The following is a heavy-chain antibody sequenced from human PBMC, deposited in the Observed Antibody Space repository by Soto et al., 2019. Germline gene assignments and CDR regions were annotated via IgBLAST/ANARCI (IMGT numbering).Heavy chain of an antibody. V-gene: IGHV3-9*03. J-gene: IGHJ4*02. CDR3: VTVGDKAAILPYFGD. CDR2: ISWHSGNI. D-gene: IGHD4-4*01. Sequence: EVQLVESGGGLVQPGRSLRLSCAASGFTFDDYAMHWVRQAPGKGLEWVSVISWHSGNIAYVGSVKGRFTISRDNGNNSLYFQMISVSVDGMAVYYCVTVGDKAAILPYFGDWGQGTLGTVAS. CDR1: GFTFDDYA.